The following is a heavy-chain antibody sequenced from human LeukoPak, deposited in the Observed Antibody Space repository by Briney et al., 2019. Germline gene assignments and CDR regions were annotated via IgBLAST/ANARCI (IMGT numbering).Heavy chain of an antibody. Sequence: GGSLRLSCAASGFTFSSYSMNWVRQAPGKGLEWVSSISSSSSYIYYADSVKGRFAISRDNAKNSLYLQMNSLRAEDTAVYYCARDPYSGLFDYWGQGTLVTVSS. J-gene: IGHJ4*02. CDR3: ARDPYSGLFDY. CDR2: ISSSSSYI. D-gene: IGHD4-11*01. V-gene: IGHV3-21*01. CDR1: GFTFSSYS.